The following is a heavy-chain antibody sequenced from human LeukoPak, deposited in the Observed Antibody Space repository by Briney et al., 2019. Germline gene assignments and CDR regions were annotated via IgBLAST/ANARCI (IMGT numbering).Heavy chain of an antibody. Sequence: SETLSLTCTVSGGSISSSNYYWGWIRQPPRKGLEWIGSIYYSGSTYSNPSLKSRVTISVDTSKNQFSLRLSSVTAADTAVYYCAIRGYYDFWSGFDYWGQGTLVTVSS. CDR3: AIRGYYDFWSGFDY. D-gene: IGHD3-3*01. V-gene: IGHV4-39*01. CDR1: GGSISSSNYY. CDR2: IYYSGST. J-gene: IGHJ4*02.